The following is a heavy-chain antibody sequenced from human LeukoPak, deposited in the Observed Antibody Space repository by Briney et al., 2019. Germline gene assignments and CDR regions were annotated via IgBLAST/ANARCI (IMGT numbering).Heavy chain of an antibody. CDR2: INPNSGAT. CDR3: AKDTGDYRSGSNYHP. Sequence: ASVKLSCKTSGYMFTAYDLHWVRQAPGQGLEWMGWINPNSGATNYAQSFQGRVTMTRDTSINTAYMELTRLKPDDTALYYCAKDTGDYRSGSNYHPWGQGTLVTVSS. V-gene: IGHV1-2*02. CDR1: GYMFTAYD. J-gene: IGHJ5*02. D-gene: IGHD3-10*01.